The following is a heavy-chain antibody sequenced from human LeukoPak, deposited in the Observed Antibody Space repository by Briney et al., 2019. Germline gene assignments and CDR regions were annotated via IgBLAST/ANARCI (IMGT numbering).Heavy chain of an antibody. V-gene: IGHV4-4*07. CDR1: GGSMSRYY. Sequence: SETLSLICTVSGGSMSRYYWSWTRQPAGRGRECIGRKYSSGSTNYNPSLKSRVTMSVDTSKNQFSLKLSSVTAADTAVYYCARVGLLWFGELSWWFDPWGQGTLVTVSS. CDR3: ARVGLLWFGELSWWFDP. CDR2: KYSSGST. J-gene: IGHJ5*02. D-gene: IGHD3-10*01.